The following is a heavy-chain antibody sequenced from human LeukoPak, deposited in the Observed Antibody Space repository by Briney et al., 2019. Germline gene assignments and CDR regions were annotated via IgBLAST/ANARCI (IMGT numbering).Heavy chain of an antibody. CDR3: AREGLYDSSDY. V-gene: IGHV1-46*01. CDR2: INPSGSST. J-gene: IGHJ4*02. CDR1: GYTFTSYY. Sequence: ASVKLSCKSSGYTFTSYYIHWARLPHAPGLGWKGIINPSGSSTIYAQKFQRRVTMTRDTSTITVYMELSSLRSEDTAVYYCAREGLYDSSDYWGQGALVTVSS. D-gene: IGHD3-22*01.